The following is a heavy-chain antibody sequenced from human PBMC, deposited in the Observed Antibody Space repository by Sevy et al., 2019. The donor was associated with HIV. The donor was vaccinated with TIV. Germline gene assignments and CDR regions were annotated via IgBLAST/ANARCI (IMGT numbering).Heavy chain of an antibody. CDR3: ARGPPDGSYDYFDY. Sequence: GGSLRLSCAASGFSFSDYRMHWVRQAPGKGLEWVSSVSGSSNYIYYAESLKGRFIISRDNVKDTLSLQMNSLRADDTAVYYCARGPPDGSYDYFDYWGQGTLVTVSS. CDR1: GFSFSDYR. V-gene: IGHV3-21*06. D-gene: IGHD1-26*01. J-gene: IGHJ4*02. CDR2: VSGSSNYI.